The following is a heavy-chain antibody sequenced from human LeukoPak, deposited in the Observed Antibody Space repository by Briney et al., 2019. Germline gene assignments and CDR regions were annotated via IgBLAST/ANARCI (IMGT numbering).Heavy chain of an antibody. CDR3: ARGSGPSGPFDY. CDR2: ISGSGGST. D-gene: IGHD6-19*01. V-gene: IGHV3-23*01. J-gene: IGHJ4*02. Sequence: PGGSLRLSCAASGFTFSSYAMSWVRQAPGKGLEWVSAISGSGGSTYYADSVKGRFTISRDNAKNTLYLQMNSLRAEDTAVYYCARGSGPSGPFDYWGQGTLVTVSS. CDR1: GFTFSSYA.